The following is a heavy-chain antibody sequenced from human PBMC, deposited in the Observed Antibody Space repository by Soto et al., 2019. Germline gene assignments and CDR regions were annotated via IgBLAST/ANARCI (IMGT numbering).Heavy chain of an antibody. CDR2: IGAGDGKT. Sequence: QVQLVQSGTEVKKPGASVKVSCKASGYRFTDYVIHWVRQAPGQRLEWMGWIGAGDGKTYYSQNFQGRVSITRDTSASTAYMELSSLISEDTAVYYCVRDYASDSGVHLDIWGQGALVTVSS. J-gene: IGHJ4*02. D-gene: IGHD3-22*01. CDR1: GYRFTDYV. V-gene: IGHV1-3*01. CDR3: VRDYASDSGVHLDI.